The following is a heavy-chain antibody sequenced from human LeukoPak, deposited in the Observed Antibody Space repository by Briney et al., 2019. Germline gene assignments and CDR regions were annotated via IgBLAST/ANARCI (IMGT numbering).Heavy chain of an antibody. CDR2: IHHDGRI. CDR1: GGSIDSTNW. D-gene: IGHD3-16*02. CDR3: ARSHDHLWGNYPDY. V-gene: IGHV4-4*02. Sequence: SGTLSLTCDVSGGSIDSTNWWNWVRQPPGKGLEWIGEIHHDGRINYNPSLKSRVTLSVDKSKNQFSLRLNSVTAADTAMYYCARSHDHLWGNYPDYWGQGTLVTVSS. J-gene: IGHJ4*02.